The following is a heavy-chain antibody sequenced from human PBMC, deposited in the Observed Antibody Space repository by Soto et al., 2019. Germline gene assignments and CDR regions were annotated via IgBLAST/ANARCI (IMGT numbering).Heavy chain of an antibody. Sequence: EVQLVASGGGLGKPGGSLRLSCGASKVTAWMSWVRQAPGKGLEWVGRIKSKAVGETIDYAAPVQGRFTISRDDSKDMAYLEINSLKIEDTAVYSCRDLDGSYFGMDVWGQGTTVIVSS. J-gene: IGHJ6*02. CDR1: KVTAW. V-gene: IGHV3-15*01. D-gene: IGHD3-10*01. CDR3: RDLDGSYFGMDV. CDR2: IKSKAVGETI.